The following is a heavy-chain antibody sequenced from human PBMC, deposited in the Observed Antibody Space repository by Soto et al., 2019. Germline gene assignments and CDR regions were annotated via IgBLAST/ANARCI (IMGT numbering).Heavy chain of an antibody. J-gene: IGHJ4*02. CDR2: VFYTGFT. V-gene: IGHV4-39*01. Sequence: TVSGGSISSGGYYWGWLRQSPGKGPEWIGSVFYTGFTSYNPSLESRVSVSVDTSKNQFSLKVSGVSAADTAVYYCATSQKGYNWNYFDHWGQGALVTVSS. CDR3: ATSQKGYNWNYFDH. D-gene: IGHD1-20*01. CDR1: GGSISSGGYY.